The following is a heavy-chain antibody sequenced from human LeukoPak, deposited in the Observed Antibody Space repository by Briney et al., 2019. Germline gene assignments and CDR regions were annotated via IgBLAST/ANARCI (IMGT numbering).Heavy chain of an antibody. J-gene: IGHJ3*02. V-gene: IGHV3-74*01. CDR3: ARDGGSGSLGAFDI. D-gene: IGHD6-19*01. CDR2: IDSDGKST. Sequence: GGSLRLSCAASGFTFSSYWMHWVRQAPGKGLVWVSRIDSDGKSTTYADSVKGRFTFSRDNAKNTLYLQMNSLRAEDTAVYYCARDGGSGSLGAFDIWGQGTTVTVSS. CDR1: GFTFSSYW.